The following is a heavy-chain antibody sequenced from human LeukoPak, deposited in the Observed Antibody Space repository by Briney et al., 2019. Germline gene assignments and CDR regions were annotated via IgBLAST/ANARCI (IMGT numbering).Heavy chain of an antibody. J-gene: IGHJ3*02. CDR1: GFTFSNYA. V-gene: IGHV3-48*04. D-gene: IGHD1-26*01. Sequence: GGSLRLSCAASGFTFSNYAMNWVRQAPGKGLEWVSYISSSRIAIYYADSVKGRFTISRDNAKNSLYLQMNSLRADDTAVYYCARGSGSLSLTAFDIWGHGTMVTVSS. CDR2: ISSSRIAI. CDR3: ARGSGSLSLTAFDI.